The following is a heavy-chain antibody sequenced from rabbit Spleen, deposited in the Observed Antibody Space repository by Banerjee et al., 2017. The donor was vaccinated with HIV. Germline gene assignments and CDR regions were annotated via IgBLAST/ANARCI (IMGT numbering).Heavy chain of an antibody. Sequence: QSLEESGGDLVKPGASLTLTCIASGVSFSGESYMCWVRQAPGKGLKWIACIDTGSSGFTYFASWAKGRFTISKPSSSTVTLQVTSLTAADTATYFCTRDDGSGHYIDGYFNLWGPGSLVTVS. V-gene: IGHV1S40*01. CDR1: GVSFSGESY. J-gene: IGHJ4*01. CDR2: IDTGSSGFT. CDR3: TRDDGSGHYIDGYFNL. D-gene: IGHD1-1*01.